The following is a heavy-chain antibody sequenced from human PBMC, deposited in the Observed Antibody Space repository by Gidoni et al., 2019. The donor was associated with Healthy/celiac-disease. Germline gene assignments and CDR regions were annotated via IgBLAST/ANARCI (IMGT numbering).Heavy chain of an antibody. CDR2: ISWNSGSI. V-gene: IGHV3-9*01. D-gene: IGHD5-18*01. J-gene: IGHJ4*02. Sequence: EVQLVESGGGLVQPGRSLRLSCAASGFTFDDYAMHWVRQAPGKGLEWVSGISWNSGSIGYADSVKGRFTISRDNAKNSLYLQMNSLRAEDTALYYCAKGYSYGYRGYFDYWGQGTLVTVSS. CDR3: AKGYSYGYRGYFDY. CDR1: GFTFDDYA.